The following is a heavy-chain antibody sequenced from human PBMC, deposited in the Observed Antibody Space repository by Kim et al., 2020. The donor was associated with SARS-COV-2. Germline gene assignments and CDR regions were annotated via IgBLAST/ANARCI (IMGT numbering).Heavy chain of an antibody. J-gene: IGHJ3*02. CDR3: ARGSVYSGSYYSPPNDAFDI. CDR1: GFTFSSYD. CDR2: IGTAGDT. V-gene: IGHV3-13*04. Sequence: GGSLRLSCAASGFTFSSYDMHWVRQATGKGLEWVSAIGTAGDTYYPGSVKGRFTISRENAKNSLYLQMNSLRAGDTAVYYCARGSVYSGSYYSPPNDAFDIWGQGTMVTVSS. D-gene: IGHD1-26*01.